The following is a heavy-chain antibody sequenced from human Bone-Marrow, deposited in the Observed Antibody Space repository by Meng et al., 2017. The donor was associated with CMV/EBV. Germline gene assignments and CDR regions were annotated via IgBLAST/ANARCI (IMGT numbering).Heavy chain of an antibody. Sequence: GESLKISCAASGFTFSSYSMNWVRQAPRKGLEWVSSISSSSSYIYYADSVKGRFTISRDNAKNSLYLQMNSLRAEDTAVYYCASSIAAHPVLFDYWGQGTLVSVSS. D-gene: IGHD6-6*01. CDR2: ISSSSSYI. CDR1: GFTFSSYS. V-gene: IGHV3-21*01. J-gene: IGHJ4*02. CDR3: ASSIAAHPVLFDY.